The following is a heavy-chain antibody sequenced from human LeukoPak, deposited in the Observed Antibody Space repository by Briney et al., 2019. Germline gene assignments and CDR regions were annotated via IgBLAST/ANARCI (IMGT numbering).Heavy chain of an antibody. V-gene: IGHV1-8*01. Sequence: GASVKVSFKTSGFTFTSHDYNWVRQAAGQGLEWMGWMNPNSGATGYAQKFQGRVTMTRDTSITTVYMELSSLTSEDTAVYYCARDGRGAAAPDDAFDVWGQGTMVTVSS. CDR3: ARDGRGAAAPDDAFDV. CDR2: MNPNSGAT. J-gene: IGHJ3*01. CDR1: GFTFTSHD. D-gene: IGHD2-2*01.